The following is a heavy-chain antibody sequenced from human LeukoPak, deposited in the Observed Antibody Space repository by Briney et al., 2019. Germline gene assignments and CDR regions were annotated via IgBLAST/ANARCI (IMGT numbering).Heavy chain of an antibody. V-gene: IGHV3-15*07. CDR1: GFIFKNAW. CDR3: VVATSGSTPRVYYYSYYAMDV. CDR2: IKSNSDGGTT. J-gene: IGHJ6*02. D-gene: IGHD2-15*01. Sequence: PGGSLGLSCAASGFIFKNAWMNWVRQAPGKGLEWVGRIKSNSDGGTTDYAAPVKGRFTISRDDSKDTLYLQMNSLKTEDTAVYYCVVATSGSTPRVYYYSYYAMDVWGQGTTVPVSS.